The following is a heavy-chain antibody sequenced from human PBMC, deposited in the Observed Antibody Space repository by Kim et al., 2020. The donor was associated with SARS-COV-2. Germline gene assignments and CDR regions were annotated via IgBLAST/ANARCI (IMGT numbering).Heavy chain of an antibody. V-gene: IGHV3-15*01. J-gene: IGHJ4*01. CDR2: MKSEVDGGTT. CDR3: TTDIPGRGGVPDY. CDR1: GVIFSNLW. D-gene: IGHD2-21*01. Sequence: GGSLRLSCTASGVIFSNLWMTWVRQAPGKGLEWVGRMKSEVDGGTTHYAAPVEGRFAISRDDSKKTLYLQMNSLKSEDTAVYYCTTDIPGRGGVPDYWG.